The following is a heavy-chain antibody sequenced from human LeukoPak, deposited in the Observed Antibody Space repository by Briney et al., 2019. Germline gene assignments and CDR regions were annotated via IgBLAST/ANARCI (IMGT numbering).Heavy chain of an antibody. Sequence: GGSLRLSCAASGFTFSSYGMHWVRQAPAKGLERVAVISYDGSKKYYADSVNDRLTISTDNSNNTLYLQMNSLRAQDTVVSSCAKADSGSGYCYGMDVWGKGSTVTVSS. CDR1: GFTFSSYG. V-gene: IGHV3-30*18. D-gene: IGHD3-10*01. CDR2: ISYDGSKK. J-gene: IGHJ6*01. CDR3: AKADSGSGYCYGMDV.